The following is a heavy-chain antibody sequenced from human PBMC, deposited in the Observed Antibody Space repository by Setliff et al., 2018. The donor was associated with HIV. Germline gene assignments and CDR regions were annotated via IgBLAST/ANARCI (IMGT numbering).Heavy chain of an antibody. D-gene: IGHD6-13*01. CDR3: VTSSSWSSRLNF. V-gene: IGHV4-34*01. CDR1: GASISSYY. CDR2: INHSGKT. J-gene: IGHJ4*02. Sequence: PSETLSLTCSVSGASISSYYWTWIRQPPGEGLEWIGEINHSGKTNYNPSLKSRVTISVDTSKNQFSLKVTSVTAADTAVYYCVTSSSWSSRLNFWGQGMLVTVSS.